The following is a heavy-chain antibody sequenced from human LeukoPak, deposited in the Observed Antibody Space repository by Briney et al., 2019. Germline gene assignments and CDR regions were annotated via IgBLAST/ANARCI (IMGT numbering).Heavy chain of an antibody. CDR2: IIPIFGTP. Sequence: ASVKVSCKASGGTFSNYAITWVRQAPGQGLEWMGGIIPIFGTPNYAQKFQGRVTITADESTSTAYMELSSLRSEDMAVYYCARAAVTRGYSYEYYYYYMDVWGKGTTVTISS. D-gene: IGHD5-18*01. CDR3: ARAAVTRGYSYEYYYYYMDV. V-gene: IGHV1-69*13. CDR1: GGTFSNYA. J-gene: IGHJ6*03.